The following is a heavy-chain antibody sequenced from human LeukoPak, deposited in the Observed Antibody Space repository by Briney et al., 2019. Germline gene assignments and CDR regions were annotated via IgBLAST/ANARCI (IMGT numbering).Heavy chain of an antibody. CDR1: GGTFSSYA. Sequence: GASVKVSCKASGGTFSSYAISWVRQAPGQGLEWMGGIIPIFGTANYAQKFQGRVTITADESTSTAYMELSSLRSEGTAVYYCARDRYCSGGSCCIYFDYWGQGTLVTVSS. CDR3: ARDRYCSGGSCCIYFDY. D-gene: IGHD2-15*01. J-gene: IGHJ4*02. V-gene: IGHV1-69*13. CDR2: IIPIFGTA.